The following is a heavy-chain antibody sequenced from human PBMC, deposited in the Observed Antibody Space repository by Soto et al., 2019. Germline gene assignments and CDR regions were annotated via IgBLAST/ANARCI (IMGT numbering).Heavy chain of an antibody. D-gene: IGHD4-17*01. V-gene: IGHV1-69*13. CDR1: GGTFSSYA. J-gene: IGHJ6*02. CDR2: IIPIFGTA. Sequence: ASVKVSCKASGGTFSSYAISWVRQAPGQGLEWMGGIIPIFGTANYAQKFQGRVTITADESTSTAYMELSSLRSEDTAVYYCATLRTPDYGEYYYYGMDVWGQGTTVTVSS. CDR3: ATLRTPDYGEYYYYGMDV.